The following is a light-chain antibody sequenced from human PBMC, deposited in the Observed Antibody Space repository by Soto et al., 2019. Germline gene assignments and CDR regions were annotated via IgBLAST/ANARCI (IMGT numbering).Light chain of an antibody. Sequence: EIVMTQSPATLSASPGERAALSCRASQTISSNLAWYQQKFGQAPRLLIYDASNRATGIPARFSGSGSGTDFTLTISSLEPEDFAVYYCQQRSNWPPTFGQGTRLEI. CDR2: DAS. V-gene: IGKV3-11*01. CDR1: QTISSN. CDR3: QQRSNWPPT. J-gene: IGKJ5*01.